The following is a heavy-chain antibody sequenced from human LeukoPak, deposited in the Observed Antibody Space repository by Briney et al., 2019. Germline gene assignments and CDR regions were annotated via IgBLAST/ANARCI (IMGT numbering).Heavy chain of an antibody. J-gene: IGHJ3*01. V-gene: IGHV3-7*01. CDR2: IRQDGSDK. Sequence: GGSLRLSCAISGFTSTTAWMTWVRQAPGKGLEWVTDIRQDGSDKYYVDSVKGRFIISRDNAKKSVSLHMNNLRVEDTAVYYCVVYKYILSWSAFDFWGRGTMVTVSS. D-gene: IGHD6-13*01. CDR1: GFTSTTAW. CDR3: VVYKYILSWSAFDF.